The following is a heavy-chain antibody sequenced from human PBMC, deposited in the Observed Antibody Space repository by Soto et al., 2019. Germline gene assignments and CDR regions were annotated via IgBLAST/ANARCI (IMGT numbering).Heavy chain of an antibody. J-gene: IGHJ4*02. CDR2: IKQDGSEK. Sequence: GRSLRLSCAASGFTLRSYWMSWVRQAPGDGLEWVANIKQDGSEKYYVGSVKGRFTMSRDNATNSLYLQMNSLRDEDTAVYYCARGSSGYSDFDYWGQGXLVTVSS. V-gene: IGHV3-7*01. CDR1: GFTLRSYW. D-gene: IGHD3-22*01. CDR3: ARGSSGYSDFDY.